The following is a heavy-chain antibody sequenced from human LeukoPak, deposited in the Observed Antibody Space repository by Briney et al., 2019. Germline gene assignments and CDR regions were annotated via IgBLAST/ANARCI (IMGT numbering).Heavy chain of an antibody. V-gene: IGHV3-7*05. CDR1: GFNFISYR. CDR3: AILFATPYYFDY. CDR2: IKQDGSEK. Sequence: GGSLRLSCAASGFNFISYRMSWVRQAPGKGLEWVANIKQDGSEKYYVDSVKGRFTISRDNAKNSLYLQMNSLRAEDTAVYYCAILFATPYYFDYWGQGTLVTVSS. D-gene: IGHD1-26*01. J-gene: IGHJ4*02.